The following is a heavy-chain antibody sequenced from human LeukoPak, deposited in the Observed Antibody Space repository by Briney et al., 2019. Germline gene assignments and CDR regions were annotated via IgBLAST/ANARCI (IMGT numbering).Heavy chain of an antibody. CDR1: GFTFSSYW. CDR3: ARDGYNYYFDY. J-gene: IGHJ4*02. CDR2: INSDGSST. Sequence: PGGSLRLSCAASGFTFSSYWMHWVRQALGKGLVWVSRINSDGSSTSYADSVKGRFTISRDNAKNTLYLQMNSLRAEDTAVYYCARDGYNYYFDYWGQGTLVTVSS. V-gene: IGHV3-74*01. D-gene: IGHD5-24*01.